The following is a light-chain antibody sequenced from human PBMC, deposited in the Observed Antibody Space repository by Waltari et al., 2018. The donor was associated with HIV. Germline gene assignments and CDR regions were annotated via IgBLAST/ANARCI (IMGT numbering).Light chain of an antibody. CDR1: QTVGTSY. CDR2: GTS. Sequence: EIVLTQSPGTLSLSPGERATLPCSASQTVGTSYLGWYQQQHGQAPSLLSFGTSNTAPGIPDRFSGSGSGTHFTLTSSRLEPEDFAVYYCHQCGNSPQYAFAQGTRLEIK. J-gene: IGKJ2*01. V-gene: IGKV3-20*01. CDR3: HQCGNSPQYA.